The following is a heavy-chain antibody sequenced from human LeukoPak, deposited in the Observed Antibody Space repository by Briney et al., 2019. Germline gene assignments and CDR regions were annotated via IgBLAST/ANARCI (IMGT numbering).Heavy chain of an antibody. Sequence: PGGALRLSCAASGFTFSKYWMHWVRQAPGKGGEGGSRIHSDRSTRNYPHPVTRRFTISRHNAKNAVYLQMNSLRAEDTAVYHCITAGASGTYGRFDPWGQGTLVTVSS. D-gene: IGHD3-10*01. CDR3: ITAGASGTYGRFDP. V-gene: IGHV3-74*01. CDR2: IHSDRSTR. CDR1: GFTFSKYW. J-gene: IGHJ5*02.